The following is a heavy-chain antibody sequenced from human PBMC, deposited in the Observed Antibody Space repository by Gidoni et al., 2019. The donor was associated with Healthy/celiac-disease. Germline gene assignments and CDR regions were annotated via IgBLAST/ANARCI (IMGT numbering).Heavy chain of an antibody. Sequence: VQLLESGGGLFTPGGSLRLSCAASGFTFSSYSMNWVRQAPGKGLEWVSSISSSSRYIYYADEVKGRFTISRDNAKNSLYLQMNSLRAEDTAVYYCARDDVSLAVAVKFFDYWGQGTLVTVSS. CDR2: ISSSSRYI. D-gene: IGHD6-19*01. CDR1: GFTFSSYS. V-gene: IGHV3-21*01. J-gene: IGHJ4*02. CDR3: ARDDVSLAVAVKFFDY.